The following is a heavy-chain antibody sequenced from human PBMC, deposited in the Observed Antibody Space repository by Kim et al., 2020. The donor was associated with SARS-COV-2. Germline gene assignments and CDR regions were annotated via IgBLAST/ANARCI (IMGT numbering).Heavy chain of an antibody. CDR1: GFTFSSYG. CDR2: ISYDGSNK. Sequence: GGSLRLSCAASGFTFSSYGMHWVRQAPGKGLEWVAVISYDGSNKYYADSVKGRFTISRDNSKNTLYLQMNSLRAEDTAVYYCAKLAYDGSEGYWGQGTLVTVSS. D-gene: IGHD3-22*01. J-gene: IGHJ4*02. V-gene: IGHV3-30*18. CDR3: AKLAYDGSEGY.